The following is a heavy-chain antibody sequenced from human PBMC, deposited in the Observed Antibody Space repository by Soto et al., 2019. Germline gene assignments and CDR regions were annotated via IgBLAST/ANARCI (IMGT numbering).Heavy chain of an antibody. CDR1: GFTFSSYG. D-gene: IGHD6-6*01. Sequence: PGGSLSLSCAASGFTFSSYGMHWVRQAPGKGLEWVAVIWYDGSNKYYADSVKGRFTISRDNSKNTLYLQMNSLRAEDTAVYYCATDNSRIAARPAGMDVWGQGTTVTVSS. J-gene: IGHJ6*02. V-gene: IGHV3-33*01. CDR3: ATDNSRIAARPAGMDV. CDR2: IWYDGSNK.